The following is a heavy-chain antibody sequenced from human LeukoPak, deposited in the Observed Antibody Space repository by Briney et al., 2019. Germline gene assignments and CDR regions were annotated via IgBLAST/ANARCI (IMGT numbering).Heavy chain of an antibody. Sequence: GGSLRLSCAASGFTFGSYGMSWVRQAPGKGLEWVSAISGSGGSTYYADSVKGRFTISRDNSKNTLYLQMNSLRAEDTAVYYCAKIPGWGNYFDHWGQGTLVTVSS. CDR3: AKIPGWGNYFDH. J-gene: IGHJ4*02. CDR2: ISGSGGST. V-gene: IGHV3-23*01. D-gene: IGHD3-16*01. CDR1: GFTFGSYG.